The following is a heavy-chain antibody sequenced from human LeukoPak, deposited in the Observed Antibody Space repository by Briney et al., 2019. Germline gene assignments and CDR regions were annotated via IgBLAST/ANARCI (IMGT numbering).Heavy chain of an antibody. D-gene: IGHD6-25*01. J-gene: IGHJ4*02. CDR2: IHYSGSI. Sequence: KPSETLSLTCAVFGGSLSGYYWSWVRQPPGKGLEWIGEIHYSGSIHYNPSLESRFTILVDASKSQFSLKLTSVTAADTAMYYCARGVDLATVGYWSQGTLVTVSS. CDR3: ARGVDLATVGY. V-gene: IGHV4-34*01. CDR1: GGSLSGYY.